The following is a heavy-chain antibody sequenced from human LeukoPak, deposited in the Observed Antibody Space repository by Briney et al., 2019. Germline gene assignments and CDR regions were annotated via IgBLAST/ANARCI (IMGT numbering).Heavy chain of an antibody. CDR1: GGSFSGYY. CDR3: AREIGAAVQYYFDY. D-gene: IGHD6-13*01. Sequence: SETLSLTCAVYGGSFSGYYWSWIRQPPGKGLEWIGEINHSGSTNYNPSLKSRVTISVDTSKNQFSLKLSSVTAADTAVYYCAREIGAAVQYYFDYWGQGTLVTVSS. J-gene: IGHJ4*02. V-gene: IGHV4-34*01. CDR2: INHSGST.